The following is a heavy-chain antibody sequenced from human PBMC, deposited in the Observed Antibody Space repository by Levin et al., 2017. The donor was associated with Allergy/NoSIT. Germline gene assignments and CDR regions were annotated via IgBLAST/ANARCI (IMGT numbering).Heavy chain of an antibody. CDR1: GFTFNKFG. CDR3: AKIGDCSSGVCFWETLHDAFDV. J-gene: IGHJ3*01. Sequence: GSLRLSCAASGFTFNKFGMHWVRQGPGKGLEWVAVISFDASQEYYADSVKGRFTISRDNSKNTLYLQMNSLSPEDTAVYFCAKIGDCSSGVCFWETLHDAFDVWGQGTMVSVSS. V-gene: IGHV3-30*18. D-gene: IGHD2-21*02. CDR2: ISFDASQE.